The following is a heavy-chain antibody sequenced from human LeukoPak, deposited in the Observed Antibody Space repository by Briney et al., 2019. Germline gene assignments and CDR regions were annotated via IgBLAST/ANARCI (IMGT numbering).Heavy chain of an antibody. CDR3: ARRKDGAMDPPFDY. D-gene: IGHD1-26*01. J-gene: IGHJ4*02. CDR1: GGSFSSDNYY. V-gene: IGHV4-39*01. CDR2: IYYSGIT. Sequence: KPSETLSLTCTVSGGSFSSDNYYWAWIRQPPGKGLQWIGSIYYSGITYYDPSLESRLTISVPTSRNKLSLKLTPVTAADTAVYFCARRKDGAMDPPFDYWGQGILVTVSS.